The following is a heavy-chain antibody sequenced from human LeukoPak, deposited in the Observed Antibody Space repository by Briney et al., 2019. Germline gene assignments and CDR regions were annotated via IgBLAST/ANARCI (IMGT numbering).Heavy chain of an antibody. J-gene: IGHJ6*02. CDR1: GFTFRSYD. CDR3: ARSGYYHYYGLDV. Sequence: PGGSLRLSCVASGFTFRSYDLHWVRQTTGKGLEWVSAIGPADDTFYPDSVKGRFTISRDDAKNSLYLQMSNLRVGDTAVYYCARSGYYHYYGLDVWGQGTTVTVSS. V-gene: IGHV3-13*04. D-gene: IGHD6-13*01. CDR2: IGPADDT.